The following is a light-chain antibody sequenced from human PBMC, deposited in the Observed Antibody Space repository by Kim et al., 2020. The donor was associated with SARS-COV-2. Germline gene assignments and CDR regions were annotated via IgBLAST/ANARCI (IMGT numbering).Light chain of an antibody. J-gene: IGLJ3*02. Sequence: PGKTARITCGGNNIGGQRVDWYQQKPGQAPVLVIYYDSDRHSGIPERFSGSNSGNTATLTISRVEAGDEADYYCQVWDSSSDHPWVFGGGTQLTVL. CDR2: YDS. CDR3: QVWDSSSDHPWV. V-gene: IGLV3-21*04. CDR1: NIGGQR.